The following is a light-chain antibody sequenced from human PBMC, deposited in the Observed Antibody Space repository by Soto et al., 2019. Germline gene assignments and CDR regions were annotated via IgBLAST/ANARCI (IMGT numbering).Light chain of an antibody. CDR1: QSVSTW. CDR2: DAS. V-gene: IGKV1-5*01. J-gene: IGKJ1*01. Sequence: IEMTQSPSTLSASVGDSVTVTCRASQSVSTWLAWYQQKPGKAPKLLISDASSFESGVPSRFSGSGSGTEFTLTISSLQPDDFATYYCLQYHSWTFGQGTKVDIK. CDR3: LQYHSWT.